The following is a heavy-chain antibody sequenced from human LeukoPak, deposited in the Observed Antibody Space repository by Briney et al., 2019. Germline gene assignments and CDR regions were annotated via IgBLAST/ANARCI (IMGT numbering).Heavy chain of an antibody. CDR2: INPNSGGT. V-gene: IGHV1-2*02. J-gene: IGHJ5*02. CDR3: ARSFTIVVVVAATLPELGWFDP. Sequence: GASVKVSCKASGYTFTGYYMHWVRQAPGQGLEWMGWINPNSGGTNYAQKFQGRVTMTRDTSIGTAYMELSRLRSDDTAVYYCARSFTIVVVVAATLPELGWFDPWGQGTLVTVSS. D-gene: IGHD2-15*01. CDR1: GYTFTGYY.